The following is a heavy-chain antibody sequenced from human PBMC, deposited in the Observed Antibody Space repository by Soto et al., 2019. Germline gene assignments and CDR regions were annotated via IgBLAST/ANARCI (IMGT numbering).Heavy chain of an antibody. V-gene: IGHV1-3*01. CDR2: INAGNGNT. J-gene: IGHJ6*02. D-gene: IGHD2-2*01. CDR3: ARGVENIVVVLDVFGYYGMDV. CDR1: GYCFTSYA. Sequence: ASVKVSGKASGYCFTSYAIYWVRQAPGQRLEWMGWINAGNGNTKYSQKLQGRVTFTGDTSASTAHMELSSLRSEDTAVYFCARGVENIVVVLDVFGYYGMDVWG.